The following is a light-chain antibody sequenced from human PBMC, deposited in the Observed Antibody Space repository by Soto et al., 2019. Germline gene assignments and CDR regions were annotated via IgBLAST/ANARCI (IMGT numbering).Light chain of an antibody. CDR2: AAS. CDR1: QGISSY. CDR3: HQTFTPPLT. J-gene: IGKJ4*01. V-gene: IGKV1-8*01. Sequence: AIRMTQSPSSFSASARDRVTITCRASQGISSYLAWYQQKPGKAPKLLIYAASTLQSGVPSRFSGSGSGTDFTLTISSLQPEDFATYWCHQTFTPPLTFGGGTKVDI.